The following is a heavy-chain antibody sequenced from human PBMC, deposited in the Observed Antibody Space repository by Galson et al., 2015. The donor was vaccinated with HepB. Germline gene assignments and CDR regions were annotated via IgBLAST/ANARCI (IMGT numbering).Heavy chain of an antibody. CDR2: IKQDGSEK. V-gene: IGHV3-7*05. D-gene: IGHD4-23*01. CDR3: ARDETTVINGFDY. J-gene: IGHJ4*02. Sequence: SLRLSCAASGFTFSSYWMSWVRQAPGKGLEWVANIKQDGSEKYYVDSVKGRFTISRDNAKNSLYLQMKSLRAGDTAVYYCARDETTVINGFDYWGQGTLVTVSS. CDR1: GFTFSSYW.